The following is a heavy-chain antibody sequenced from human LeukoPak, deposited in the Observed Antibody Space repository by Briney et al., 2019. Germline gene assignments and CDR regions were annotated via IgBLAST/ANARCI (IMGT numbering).Heavy chain of an antibody. J-gene: IGHJ3*02. CDR3: AREEYSSSKANDAFDI. CDR2: IYYSGST. D-gene: IGHD6-6*01. V-gene: IGHV4-39*07. Sequence: PSETLSLTCTVSGGSISSSSYYWGWIRQPPGKGLEWIGSIYYSGSTYYNPSLKSRVTISVDTSKNQFSLKLSSVTAADTAVYYCAREEYSSSKANDAFDIWGQGTMVTVSS. CDR1: GGSISSSSYY.